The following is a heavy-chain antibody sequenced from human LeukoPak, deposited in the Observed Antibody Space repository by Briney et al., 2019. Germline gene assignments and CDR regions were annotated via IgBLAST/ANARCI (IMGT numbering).Heavy chain of an antibody. CDR3: ATSGSRLGYYFDY. CDR2: IIPIFGTA. D-gene: IGHD3-10*01. CDR1: GYTLTGYY. Sequence: ASVKVSCKASGYTLTGYYIHWVRQAPGQGLEWMGGIIPIFGTANYAQKFQGRVTITADESTSTAYMELSSLRSEDTAVYYCATSGSRLGYYFDYWGQGTLVTVSS. J-gene: IGHJ4*02. V-gene: IGHV1-69*13.